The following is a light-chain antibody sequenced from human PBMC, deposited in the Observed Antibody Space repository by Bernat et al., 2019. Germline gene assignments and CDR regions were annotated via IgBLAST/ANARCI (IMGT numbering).Light chain of an antibody. CDR3: QQSYSIPRT. J-gene: IGKJ4*01. Sequence: DIQMTQSPSSLSASVGDRVIVSCRASQSITNYLNWYQHRPGKAPKLLIYAASILQSGVPSRFSGRGSGTDFTLTISSLQPEAFATYYCQQSYSIPRTFGGGTKVEI. CDR2: AAS. CDR1: QSITNY. V-gene: IGKV1-39*01.